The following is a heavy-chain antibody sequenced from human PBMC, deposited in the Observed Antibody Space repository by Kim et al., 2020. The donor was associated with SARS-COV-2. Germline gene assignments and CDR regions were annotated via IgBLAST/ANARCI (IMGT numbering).Heavy chain of an antibody. V-gene: IGHV1-58*01. CDR2: T. D-gene: IGHD4-17*01. CDR3: AAGTTVGKFDS. Sequence: TRYTQKFQERVTDTRDMSTNTAYMGLRSLRSEDTAVYYCAAGTTVGKFDSWGQGTLVTVSS. J-gene: IGHJ4*02.